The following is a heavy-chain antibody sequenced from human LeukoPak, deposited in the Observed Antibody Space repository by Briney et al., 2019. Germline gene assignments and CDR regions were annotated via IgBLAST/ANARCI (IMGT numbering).Heavy chain of an antibody. J-gene: IGHJ4*02. D-gene: IGHD3-16*02. CDR1: GYTFTSYG. Sequence: TGESLKISCKGSGYTFTSYGISWVRQAPGQGLEWMGWISAYNGNTNYAQKLQGRVTMTTDTSTSTAYMELRSLRSDDTAVYYCARDSHDYVWGSYRKDYWGQGTLVTVSS. V-gene: IGHV1-18*01. CDR2: ISAYNGNT. CDR3: ARDSHDYVWGSYRKDY.